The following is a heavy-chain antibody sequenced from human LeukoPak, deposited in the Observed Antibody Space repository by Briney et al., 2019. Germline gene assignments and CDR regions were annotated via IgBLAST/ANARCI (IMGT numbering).Heavy chain of an antibody. Sequence: GGSLRLSCAASGFTFSSYSMNWVCQAPGKGLEWVSYISSSSSTIYYADSVKGRFTISRDNAKNSLYLQMNSPRDEDTAVYYCARGRHCSRTSCYIDAFDIWGQGTMVTVSS. CDR2: ISSSSSTI. CDR1: GFTFSSYS. V-gene: IGHV3-48*02. CDR3: ARGRHCSRTSCYIDAFDI. J-gene: IGHJ3*02. D-gene: IGHD2-2*02.